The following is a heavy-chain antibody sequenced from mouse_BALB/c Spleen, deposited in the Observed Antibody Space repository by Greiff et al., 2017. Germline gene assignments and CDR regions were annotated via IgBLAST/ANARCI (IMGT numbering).Heavy chain of an antibody. J-gene: IGHJ4*01. CDR3: ASMVYYAMDY. D-gene: IGHD1-1*02. CDR1: GYSITSGYY. Sequence: EVQLQESGPGLVKPSQSLSLTCSVTGYSITSGYYWNWIRQLPGNKLEWMGYISYDGSNNYNPSLKNRISITRDTSKNQFFLKLNSVTTEDTATYYCASMVYYAMDYWGQGTSVTVSS. CDR2: ISYDGSN. V-gene: IGHV3-6*02.